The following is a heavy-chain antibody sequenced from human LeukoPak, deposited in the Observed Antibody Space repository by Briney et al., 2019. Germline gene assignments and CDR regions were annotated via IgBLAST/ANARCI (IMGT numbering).Heavy chain of an antibody. CDR1: GGSVSDYY. Sequence: SETLSLTCTISGGSVSDYYWSWIRQSPGKGLEWIGYIYYTGSTTYNPSLKSRVTISADTSKNQFSLEPSSVTAADTAVYYCAKSNGYGLVDIWGQGTMVTVSS. CDR2: IYYTGST. D-gene: IGHD3-10*01. J-gene: IGHJ3*02. CDR3: AKSNGYGLVDI. V-gene: IGHV4-59*02.